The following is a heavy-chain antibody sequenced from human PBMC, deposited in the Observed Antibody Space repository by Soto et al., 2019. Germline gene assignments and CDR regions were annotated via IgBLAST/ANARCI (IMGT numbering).Heavy chain of an antibody. CDR3: ARDRGYSSGWQPYCFDY. CDR2: ISGSGGST. V-gene: IGHV3-23*01. D-gene: IGHD6-19*01. CDR1: GFTFSSYA. Sequence: EVQLLESGGGLVQPGGSLRLSCAASGFTFSSYAMSWVRQAPGKGLEWVSGISGSGGSTDYANSVKGRFTISRDNSKNTLDLQMNSLRAEDTAVYYCARDRGYSSGWQPYCFDYWGQGTLVTVSS. J-gene: IGHJ4*02.